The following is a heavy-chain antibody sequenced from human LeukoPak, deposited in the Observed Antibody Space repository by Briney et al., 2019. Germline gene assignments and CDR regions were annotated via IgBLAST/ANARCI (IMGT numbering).Heavy chain of an antibody. CDR1: GGSISSYY. V-gene: IGHV4-59*12. CDR3: ARAGSGSYYRPPYNWFDP. Sequence: SETLSLTCTVSGGSISSYYWSWIRQPPGKGLEWIGYIYYSGSTNYNPSLKSRVTISVDTSKNQFSLKLSSVTAADTAVYYCARAGSGSYYRPPYNWFDPWGQGTLVTVSS. J-gene: IGHJ5*02. CDR2: IYYSGST. D-gene: IGHD3-10*01.